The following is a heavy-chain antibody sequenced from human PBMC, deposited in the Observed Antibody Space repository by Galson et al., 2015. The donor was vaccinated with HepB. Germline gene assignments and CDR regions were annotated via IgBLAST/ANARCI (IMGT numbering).Heavy chain of an antibody. V-gene: IGHV1-69*04. D-gene: IGHD3-3*01. CDR3: ARELNNDFWSGYSTPLVRYYYYYMDV. J-gene: IGHJ6*03. CDR2: IIPILGIA. Sequence: SVKVSCKASGGTFSSYAISWVRQAPGQGLEWMGRIIPILGIANYAQKFQGRVTITADRPTSTAYMELSSLRSEDTAVYYCARELNNDFWSGYSTPLVRYYYYYMDVWGKGTTVTVSS. CDR1: GGTFSSYA.